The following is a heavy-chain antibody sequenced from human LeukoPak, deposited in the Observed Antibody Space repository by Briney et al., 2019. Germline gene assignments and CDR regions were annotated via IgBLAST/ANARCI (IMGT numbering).Heavy chain of an antibody. D-gene: IGHD3-3*01. CDR3: AKDSSVSGSYYGMDI. CDR1: GXAFNNYV. CDR2: ISGSGVTT. Sequence: GGSLRLSCAASGXAFNNYVMTGVRQAPGKGLEWVSSISGSGVTTYYTDSVKGRFTISRDNSKSTLYLQMNSLRAEDTAVYFCAKDSSVSGSYYGMDIWGQGTTVTVSS. J-gene: IGHJ6*02. V-gene: IGHV3-23*01.